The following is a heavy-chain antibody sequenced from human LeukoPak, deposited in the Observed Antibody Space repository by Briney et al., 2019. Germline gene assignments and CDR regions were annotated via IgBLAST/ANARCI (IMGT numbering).Heavy chain of an antibody. V-gene: IGHV4-59*01. CDR2: IYYSGST. J-gene: IGHJ4*02. D-gene: IGHD1-14*01. CDR1: GGSISSYY. CDR3: AREGMGPGYFDY. Sequence: PSETLSLTCTVSGGSISSYYWSWIRKPPGKGLEWIGYIYYSGSTNYNPSLKSRVTISVDTSKNQFSLKLSSVTAADTAVYYCAREGMGPGYFDYWGQGTLVTVSS.